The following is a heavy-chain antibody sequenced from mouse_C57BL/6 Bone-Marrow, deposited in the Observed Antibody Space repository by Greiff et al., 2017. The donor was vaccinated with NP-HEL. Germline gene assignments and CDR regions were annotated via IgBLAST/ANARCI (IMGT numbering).Heavy chain of an antibody. J-gene: IGHJ3*01. Sequence: EVQLQQSGPELVKPGASVKISCKASGYTFTDYYMNWVKQSHGKSLEWIGDINPNNGGTSYNQKFKGKATLTVDKSSSTAYMELRSLTSEDSAVYYCVYDYDDVAYWGQGTLVTVSA. CDR1: GYTFTDYY. D-gene: IGHD2-4*01. V-gene: IGHV1-26*01. CDR3: VYDYDDVAY. CDR2: INPNNGGT.